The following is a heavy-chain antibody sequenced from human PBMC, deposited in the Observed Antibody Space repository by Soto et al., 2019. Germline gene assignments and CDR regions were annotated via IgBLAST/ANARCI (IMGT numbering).Heavy chain of an antibody. J-gene: IGHJ5*02. D-gene: IGHD2-15*01. CDR3: AKAAVVVPAVWVTLGVWGWFNP. CDR1: GFTFSSYA. CDR2: ISGSGGST. V-gene: IGHV3-23*01. Sequence: EVQLLESGGGLVQPGGSLRLSCAASGFTFSSYAMSWVRQAPGKGLEWVSAISGSGGSTYYADSVKGRFTISRDNSKNTLYLQMNRLRAEDTAVYYCAKAAVVVPAVWVTLGVWGWFNPWGQGTLVTVSS.